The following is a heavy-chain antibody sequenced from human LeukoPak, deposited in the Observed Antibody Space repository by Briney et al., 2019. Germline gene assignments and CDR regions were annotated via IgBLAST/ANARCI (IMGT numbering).Heavy chain of an antibody. CDR3: ARVTLTGYYAFDY. V-gene: IGHV3-21*01. CDR2: ISSSSSYI. Sequence: PGGSLRLSCEASGFTFTSYNMNWVRQAPGKGLEWVSSISSSSSYIYYAESVKGRFTISRDTAKNSLYLQMNSLRADDTAIYYCARVTLTGYYAFDYWGQGTLVTVSS. J-gene: IGHJ4*02. CDR1: GFTFTSYN. D-gene: IGHD3-9*01.